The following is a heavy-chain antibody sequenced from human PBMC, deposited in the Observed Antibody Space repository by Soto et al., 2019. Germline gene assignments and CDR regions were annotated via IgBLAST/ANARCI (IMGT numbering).Heavy chain of an antibody. V-gene: IGHV4-59*08. CDR3: ARHATTVSTTAIDY. D-gene: IGHD4-17*01. Sequence: PSQPKSVTCTVAGGNISSHCLSWIRKKTGKGLEWIGYIYYSGSTNYNPSLKSRVTISVDTSKNQFSLKLSSVTAADTAVYYCARHATTVSTTAIDYWGQGTLVTVSS. CDR2: IYYSGST. CDR1: GGNISSHC. J-gene: IGHJ4*02.